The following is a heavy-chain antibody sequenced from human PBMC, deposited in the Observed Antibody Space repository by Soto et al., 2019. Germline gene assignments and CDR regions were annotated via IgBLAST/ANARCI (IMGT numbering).Heavy chain of an antibody. CDR3: ARMDGDYNYYAMDV. Sequence: QVTLKESGPVLVKPTETLTLTCTVSGFSLNNPRMGVSWIRQPPGKPLEWLAHFFSVAERSYSASMQSRLTMSTDTSGSQVVLTMTNMDPVDTATYLCARMDGDYNYYAMDVWGQGTTVTVPS. V-gene: IGHV2-26*01. CDR1: GFSLNNPRMG. D-gene: IGHD4-17*01. CDR2: FFSVAER. J-gene: IGHJ6*02.